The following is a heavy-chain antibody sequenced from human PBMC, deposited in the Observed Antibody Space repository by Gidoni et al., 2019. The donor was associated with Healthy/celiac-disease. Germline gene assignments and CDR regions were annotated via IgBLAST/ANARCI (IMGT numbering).Heavy chain of an antibody. Sequence: QVQLQQWGAGLLKPSQTLSLTCAVYGGSFSGYYWSWIRQPPGKGLEWIGEINHSGSTNYNPSLKSRVTISVVSLKLSSVTAADTAVYYCARAPGPAVYCSGGSCRLGFDYWGQGTLVTVSS. CDR1: GGSFSGYY. CDR3: ARAPGPAVYCSGGSCRLGFDY. CDR2: INHSGST. D-gene: IGHD2-15*01. V-gene: IGHV4-34*01. J-gene: IGHJ4*02.